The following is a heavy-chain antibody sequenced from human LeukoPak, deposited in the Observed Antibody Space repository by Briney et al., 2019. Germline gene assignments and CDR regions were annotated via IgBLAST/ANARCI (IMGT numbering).Heavy chain of an antibody. CDR1: GFSFSSYS. D-gene: IGHD4-17*01. V-gene: IGHV3-48*02. CDR2: ISTSSSRI. J-gene: IGHJ5*02. Sequence: PGGSLRLSCAASGFSFSSYSMNWVRQAPGKGLEWVSFISTSSSRIYYADSVKGRFTISRDNAKNSLYLQMDSLRDEDTAVYYCARGEMSVTSYLQPWGQGTLVTVSS. CDR3: ARGEMSVTSYLQP.